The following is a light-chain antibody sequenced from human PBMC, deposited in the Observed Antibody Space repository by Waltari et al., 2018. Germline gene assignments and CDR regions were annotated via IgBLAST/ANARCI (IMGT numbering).Light chain of an antibody. J-gene: IGLJ3*02. CDR1: YSNIRNNS. V-gene: IGLV1-44*01. Sequence: QSVLTQPPSASGTPGQRVTISCSGNYSNIRNNSVNWYQQVPGTAPKLLIYNNDRRPSGVPDRFSGSKSGTSASLAISGLQSEDEADYYCAAWDDSLNGVFGGGTKLTVL. CDR2: NND. CDR3: AAWDDSLNGV.